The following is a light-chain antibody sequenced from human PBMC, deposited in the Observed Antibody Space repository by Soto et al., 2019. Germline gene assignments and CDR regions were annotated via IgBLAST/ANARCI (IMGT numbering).Light chain of an antibody. CDR2: GAS. CDR1: QSVTNN. Sequence: EIVMTQSPATLSVSPGERATLSCRASQSVTNNLAWYPQKPGQAPRLLIQGASTKATGIPARFSGSGSGTDFNLTIISLQSEDFAVYYCQQYNNWPPYTFGQGTKLEIK. CDR3: QQYNNWPPYT. V-gene: IGKV3-15*01. J-gene: IGKJ2*01.